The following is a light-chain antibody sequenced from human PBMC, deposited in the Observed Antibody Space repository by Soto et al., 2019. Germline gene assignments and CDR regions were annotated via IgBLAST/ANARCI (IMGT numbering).Light chain of an antibody. J-gene: IGLJ1*01. CDR2: DVS. CDR1: SSDIGAYNY. Sequence: QSALTQPASVSGSPGQSITISWTGTSSDIGAYNYVSWCQQYPGKAPNLMIYDVSDRPSGVSNRFSGSKSGNTASLTISGLQAEYEAYYYCTSYATSTTLPYVFGTGTKVTVL. CDR3: TSYATSTTLPYV. V-gene: IGLV2-14*01.